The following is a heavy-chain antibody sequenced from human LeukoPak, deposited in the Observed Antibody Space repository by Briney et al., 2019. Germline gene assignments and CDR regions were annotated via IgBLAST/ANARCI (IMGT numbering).Heavy chain of an antibody. CDR1: GFTFSSYA. CDR2: ISYDGSNK. Sequence: GGSLRLSCAASGFTFSSYAMHWVRQAPGKGLEWVAVISYDGSNKYYADSVKGRFTISRDNSKNTLYLQMNSLRAEDTAVYYCARPDIVVVPAAKRARGYFDLWGRGTLVTVSS. D-gene: IGHD2-2*01. V-gene: IGHV3-30-3*01. J-gene: IGHJ2*01. CDR3: ARPDIVVVPAAKRARGYFDL.